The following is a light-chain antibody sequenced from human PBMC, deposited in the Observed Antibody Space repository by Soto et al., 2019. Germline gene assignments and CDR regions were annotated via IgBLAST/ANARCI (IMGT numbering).Light chain of an antibody. CDR1: NLGHKY. Sequence: SYELTQAPSKSVSPGQTATITCSGDNLGHKYVSWYQQRPGQSPVVVIYQDDQRPSEIPERFSGSNSGNTATLTISGTQALDEADYYCQAWDTNTVVFGGGTKVTVL. CDR3: QAWDTNTVV. J-gene: IGLJ2*01. V-gene: IGLV3-1*01. CDR2: QDD.